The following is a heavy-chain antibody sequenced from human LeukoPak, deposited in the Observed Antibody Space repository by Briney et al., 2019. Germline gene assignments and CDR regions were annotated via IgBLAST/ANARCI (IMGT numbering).Heavy chain of an antibody. D-gene: IGHD3-10*01. J-gene: IGHJ6*02. CDR2: ISPDGRTE. Sequence: SGGSLRLSCRTSEIIFSDYGMHWVRQAPGKGLEWVAFISPDGRTEYSADSVRGRFAISRDNSQNMLFLQMNGLRPDDTALYYCARARLIWFGGPQPYYYGMDVWGRGTTVTVSS. CDR3: ARARLIWFGGPQPYYYGMDV. V-gene: IGHV3-30*03. CDR1: EIIFSDYG.